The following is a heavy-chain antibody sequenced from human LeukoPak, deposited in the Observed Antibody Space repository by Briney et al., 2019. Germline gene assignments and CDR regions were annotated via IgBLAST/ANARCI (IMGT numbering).Heavy chain of an antibody. CDR3: ARFLYGMDV. V-gene: IGHV4-34*01. CDR1: GGSFSGYY. Sequence: SETLSLTCAVYGGSFSGYYWSWIREPPGKGLEWIGEINHSGSTNYNPSLKSRVTISVDTSKNQFSLKLSSVTAADTAVYYCARFLYGMDVWGQGTTVTVSS. CDR2: INHSGST. J-gene: IGHJ6*02.